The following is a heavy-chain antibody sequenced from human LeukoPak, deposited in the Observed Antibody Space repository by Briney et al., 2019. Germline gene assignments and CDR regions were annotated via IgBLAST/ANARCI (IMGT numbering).Heavy chain of an antibody. CDR3: ARHCTYTNCRDAFDV. CDR2: ISFSGST. CDR1: GGSISSWY. Sequence: SETLSLTCTVSGGSISSWYWSWIRQPPGKGLDWTGFISFSGSTNYKPSLKSRVSISVDTSKNQLSLKLTSVTAADTAVYYCARHCTYTNCRDAFDVWGQGTTVTVSS. V-gene: IGHV4-59*08. D-gene: IGHD3-16*01. J-gene: IGHJ3*01.